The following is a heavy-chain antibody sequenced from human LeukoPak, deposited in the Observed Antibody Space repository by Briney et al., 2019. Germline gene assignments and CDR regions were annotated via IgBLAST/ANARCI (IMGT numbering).Heavy chain of an antibody. CDR2: ISSSSSYI. Sequence: GGSLRLSCAASGFTFSSYSMNWVRQAPGKGLEWVSSISSSSSYIYHADSVRGRFTISRDNAKNSLYLQMNSLRAEDTAVYYCARGRSWPYYFDYWGQGTLVTVSS. V-gene: IGHV3-21*01. CDR3: ARGRSWPYYFDY. D-gene: IGHD2-15*01. J-gene: IGHJ4*02. CDR1: GFTFSSYS.